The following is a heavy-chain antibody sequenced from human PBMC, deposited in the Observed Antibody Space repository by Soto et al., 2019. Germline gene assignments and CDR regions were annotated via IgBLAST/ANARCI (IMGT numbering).Heavy chain of an antibody. D-gene: IGHD2-15*01. J-gene: IGHJ4*02. CDR2: IIPILGIA. Sequence: QVQLVQSGAEVKKPGSSVKVSCKASGGTFSSYTISWVRQAPGQGLEWMGRIIPILGIANYAQKSQGRVTLTAHKSTNNAYMELSSLRSEDTAVYHCHTVNVCSGGSCYGNWGRGTLVTGSS. CDR3: HTVNVCSGGSCYGN. V-gene: IGHV1-69*02. CDR1: GGTFSSYT.